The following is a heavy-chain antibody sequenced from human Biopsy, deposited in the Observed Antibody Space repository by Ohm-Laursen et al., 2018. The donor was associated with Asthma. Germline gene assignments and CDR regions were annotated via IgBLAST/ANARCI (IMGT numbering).Heavy chain of an antibody. CDR2: IYSGGTS. Sequence: LSLTCAASGFAVSRDYMFWVRQAPGKGLEWVSVIYSGGTSHTADSVRGRFTISRDYSKNTLYLQMHSLRAEGTAVYYCARADSSNWSHYYFDYWGQGTLVTVSS. CDR1: GFAVSRDY. CDR3: ARADSSNWSHYYFDY. D-gene: IGHD3-22*01. J-gene: IGHJ4*02. V-gene: IGHV3-53*01.